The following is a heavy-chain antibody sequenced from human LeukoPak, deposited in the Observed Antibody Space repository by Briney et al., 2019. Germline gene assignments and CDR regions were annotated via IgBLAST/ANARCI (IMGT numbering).Heavy chain of an antibody. CDR2: IRYDASNT. CDR3: AKSYGANYFDY. V-gene: IGHV3-30*02. J-gene: IGHJ4*02. D-gene: IGHD4-17*01. Sequence: GGSLRLSCAASGFTFSSYGMHWVRQAPDKGLEWVAFIRYDASNTYYGDSVKGRFTISRDNSKSTVYLQMNRPRVEDKAMYYCAKSYGANYFDYWGQGALVIVSS. CDR1: GFTFSSYG.